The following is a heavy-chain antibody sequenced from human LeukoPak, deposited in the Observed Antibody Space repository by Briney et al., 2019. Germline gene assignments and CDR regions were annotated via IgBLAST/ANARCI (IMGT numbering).Heavy chain of an antibody. CDR3: ARTPMLVGGYSGYDRCSYWYFDL. V-gene: IGHV4-59*01. J-gene: IGHJ2*01. CDR2: SYYSRNT. CDR1: VGSISGYI. D-gene: IGHD5-12*01. Sequence: SGTLSVTCTVPVGSISGYIWSWMWQRPGEGLWRVWCSYYSRNTNYNPSRKSRDTISVDTSKNQFSLKLSSVTAADTAVYYCARTPMLVGGYSGYDRCSYWYFDLWGRGTLVTVSS.